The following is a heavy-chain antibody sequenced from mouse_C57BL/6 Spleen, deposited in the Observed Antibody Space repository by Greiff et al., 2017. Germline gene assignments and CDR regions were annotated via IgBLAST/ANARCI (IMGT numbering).Heavy chain of an antibody. J-gene: IGHJ3*01. CDR2: IYPGDGDT. CDR3: AREGGYDEDWFAY. V-gene: IGHV1-80*01. CDR1: GYAFSSYW. D-gene: IGHD2-2*01. Sequence: VQLQQSGAELVKPGASVKISCKASGYAFSSYWMNWVKQRPGKGLEWIGQIYPGDGDTNYNGKFKGKATLTADKSSSTAYMQLSSLTSEDSAVYFCAREGGYDEDWFAYWGQGTLVTVSA.